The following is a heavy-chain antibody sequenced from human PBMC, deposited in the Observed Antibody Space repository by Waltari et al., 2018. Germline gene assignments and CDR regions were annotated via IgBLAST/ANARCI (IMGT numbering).Heavy chain of an antibody. J-gene: IGHJ4*02. Sequence: QVQLVQSGSELQTPGASVQVSCKASGYTFTSYAMNWVRQATGKGLEWMGWNNTNTGNPTYAQGFTGRFVFSLDTSVSTAYLQISSLKAEDTAVYYCARDYDMTLGELSLGYWGQGTLVTVSS. CDR1: GYTFTSYA. CDR2: NNTNTGNP. CDR3: ARDYDMTLGELSLGY. V-gene: IGHV7-4-1*02. D-gene: IGHD3-16*02.